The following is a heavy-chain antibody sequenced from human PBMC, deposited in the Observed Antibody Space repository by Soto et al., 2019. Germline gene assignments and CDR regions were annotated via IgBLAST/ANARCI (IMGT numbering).Heavy chain of an antibody. CDR3: ARGGWSVRFDY. V-gene: IGHV4-34*01. J-gene: IGHJ4*02. Sequence: SETLSLTCAVYGGSFSGYYWGWIRQPPGKGLEWIGEISHSGSTNYNPSLKSRVTISVDTSKNQFSLKLSSVTAADTAVYYCARGGWSVRFDYWGQGALVTVSS. D-gene: IGHD6-19*01. CDR2: ISHSGST. CDR1: GGSFSGYY.